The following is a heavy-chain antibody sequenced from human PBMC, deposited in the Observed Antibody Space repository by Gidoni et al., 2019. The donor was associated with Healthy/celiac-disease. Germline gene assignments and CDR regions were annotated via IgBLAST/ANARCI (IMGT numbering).Heavy chain of an antibody. V-gene: IGHV1-2*02. CDR1: GYTFTGYS. J-gene: IGHJ5*02. CDR3: AREGLVVVAATRFNWFDP. Sequence: QVQLVQSGAAVKKPGASVTVSCKASGYTFTGYSMHWVRQAPGQGLEWMGWINPNSGGTNYAQKFQGRVTRTRDTSISTAYMELSRLRSDDTAVYYCAREGLVVVAATRFNWFDPWGQGTLVTVSS. CDR2: INPNSGGT. D-gene: IGHD2-15*01.